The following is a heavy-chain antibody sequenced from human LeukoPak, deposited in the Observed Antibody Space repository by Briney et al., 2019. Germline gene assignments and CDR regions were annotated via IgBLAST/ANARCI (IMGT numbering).Heavy chain of an antibody. J-gene: IGHJ3*02. CDR1: GYTFTNFD. CDR3: VRIYYSNAFDI. V-gene: IGHV1-8*01. D-gene: IGHD4-11*01. CDR2: MNPKTGNT. Sequence: ASVKVSCKASGYTFTNFDINWVRQATGQGLEWMGWMNPKTGNTGSAQKFQGRVTITGNTSISTAYMELSSLRSEDTAVYYCVRIYYSNAFDIWGQGTMVTASS.